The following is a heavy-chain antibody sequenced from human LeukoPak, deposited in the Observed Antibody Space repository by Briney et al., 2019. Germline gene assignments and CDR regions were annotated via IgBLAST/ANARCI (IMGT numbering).Heavy chain of an antibody. D-gene: IGHD6-13*01. J-gene: IGHJ4*02. CDR2: ISGSGGST. V-gene: IGHV3-23*01. CDR1: GFTFSSYA. Sequence: PGGSLRLSCAASGFTFSSYAMSWVRQAPGKGLEWVSAISGSGGSTHYADSVKGRFTISRDNSKNTLYLQMNSLRAEDTAVYYCAKEKGAYSSSWLASNWGQGTLVTVSS. CDR3: AKEKGAYSSSWLASN.